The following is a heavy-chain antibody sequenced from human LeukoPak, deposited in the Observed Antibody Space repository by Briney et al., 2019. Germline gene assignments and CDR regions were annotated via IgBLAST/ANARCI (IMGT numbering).Heavy chain of an antibody. CDR1: GFTFSSYG. Sequence: PGGSLRLSCAASGFTFSSYGMHRVRQAPGKGLEWVAVIWYDGSNKYYADSVKGRFTISRDNSKNTLYLQMDSLRAEDTAVYYCARDMAAAGTRHYYYGMDVWGQGTTVTVSS. D-gene: IGHD6-13*01. CDR2: IWYDGSNK. J-gene: IGHJ6*02. V-gene: IGHV3-33*01. CDR3: ARDMAAAGTRHYYYGMDV.